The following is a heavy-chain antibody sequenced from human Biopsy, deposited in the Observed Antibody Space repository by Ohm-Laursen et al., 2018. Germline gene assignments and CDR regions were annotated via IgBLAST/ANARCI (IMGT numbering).Heavy chain of an antibody. Sequence: GSLRLSCSASGFTFSDYAMSWVRQAPGKGLEWVAGIYGGGFGTYYADSVKGRFSISRDNSENTLYLHMNSLRAEDTAVYFCAKFEGDPTPSYYFDYWGQGTLATVSS. CDR1: GFTFSDYA. CDR2: IYGGGFGT. D-gene: IGHD3-10*01. CDR3: AKFEGDPTPSYYFDY. J-gene: IGHJ4*02. V-gene: IGHV3-23*01.